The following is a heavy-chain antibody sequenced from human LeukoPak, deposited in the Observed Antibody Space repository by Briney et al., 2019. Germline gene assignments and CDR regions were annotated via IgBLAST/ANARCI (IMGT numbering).Heavy chain of an antibody. CDR2: ISSSGSTI. D-gene: IGHD1-26*01. V-gene: IGHV3-48*03. CDR1: GFTFSSYE. J-gene: IGHJ4*02. Sequence: GGSLRLSCAASGFTFSSYEMNWVRQAPGKGLEWVSYISSSGSTIYYADSVKGRFTISRDNAKSSLYLQMNSLRAEDTAVYYCARDLFRELRPFGYWGQGTLVTVSS. CDR3: ARDLFRELRPFGY.